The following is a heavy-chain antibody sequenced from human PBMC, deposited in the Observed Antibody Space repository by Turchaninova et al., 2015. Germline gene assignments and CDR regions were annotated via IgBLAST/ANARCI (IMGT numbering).Heavy chain of an antibody. V-gene: IGHV3-23*04. Sequence: EVMLVEAGGGVGQTGGFLGMCWAASGFPFSSVSMRGVRQAPGNVLDWVSAIIGSGGSTYHTDSVKGRFTISRDNSKNTLYLQMNSLRAEDTAVYYCAKRYRSSGYYGHYFDYWGQGTLVTVSS. CDR2: IIGSGGST. J-gene: IGHJ4*02. D-gene: IGHD3-22*01. CDR1: GFPFSSVS. CDR3: AKRYRSSGYYGHYFDY.